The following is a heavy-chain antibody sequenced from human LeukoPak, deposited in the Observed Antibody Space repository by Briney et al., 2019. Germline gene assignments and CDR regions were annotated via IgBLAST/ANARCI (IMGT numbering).Heavy chain of an antibody. Sequence: GRSLRLSCAASGFTFSSYAMHWVRQAPGKGLEWVVVISYDGSNKYYADSVKGRFTISRDNSKNTLYLQMNSLRAEDTAVYYCARERGYSPTFDYWGQGTLVTVSS. J-gene: IGHJ4*02. CDR1: GFTFSSYA. D-gene: IGHD2/OR15-2a*01. V-gene: IGHV3-30-3*01. CDR2: ISYDGSNK. CDR3: ARERGYSPTFDY.